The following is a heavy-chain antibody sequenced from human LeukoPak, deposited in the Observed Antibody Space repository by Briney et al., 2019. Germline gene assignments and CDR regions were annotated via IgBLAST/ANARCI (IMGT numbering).Heavy chain of an antibody. CDR3: ARAMRPYGNDALDI. CDR2: IYYSGST. Sequence: SETLSLTCTVSGGSISSYYWGWIRQPPGKGLEWMGYIYYSGSTNYNPSLKSRATISVDTSKSQISLKLTSVTAADTALYYCARAMRPYGNDALDIWGQGTMVTVSS. J-gene: IGHJ3*02. V-gene: IGHV4-59*08. D-gene: IGHD3-10*01. CDR1: GGSISSYY.